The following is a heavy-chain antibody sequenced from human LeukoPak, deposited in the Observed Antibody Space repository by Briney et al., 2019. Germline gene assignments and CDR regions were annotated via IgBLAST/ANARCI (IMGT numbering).Heavy chain of an antibody. CDR1: GYSLSSGYY. V-gene: IGHV4-38-2*02. CDR3: ARDSEYQLLRKYYFDY. CDR2: IYHSGST. D-gene: IGHD2-2*01. Sequence: SETLSLTCAVSGYSLSSGYYWGWIRQPPGKGLEWIGSIYHSGSTYYSPSLKSRVTISVDTSKNQFSLKLSSVTAADTAVYYCARDSEYQLLRKYYFDYWGQGTLVTVSS. J-gene: IGHJ4*02.